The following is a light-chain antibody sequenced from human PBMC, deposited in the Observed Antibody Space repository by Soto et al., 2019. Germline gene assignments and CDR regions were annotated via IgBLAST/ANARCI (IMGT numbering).Light chain of an antibody. V-gene: IGKV3-15*01. CDR2: GAS. CDR3: QQYNKWPYT. J-gene: IGKJ2*01. CDR1: QSVATN. Sequence: EIVMTQSPATLSVSPGERATLSCRASQSVATNLAWYQQKPGQSPRLLIYGASTRATGIPAGFSGDGSGTEFTLTISSLQSEAFAVYFCQQYNKWPYTFGPGTKLEIK.